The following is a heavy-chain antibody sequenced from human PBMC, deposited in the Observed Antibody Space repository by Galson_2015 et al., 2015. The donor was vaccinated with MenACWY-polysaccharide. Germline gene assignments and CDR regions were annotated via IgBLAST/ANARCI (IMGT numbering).Heavy chain of an antibody. CDR2: INTNTGNP. Sequence: SVKVSCKASGYTFNTYAMNWVRQAPGQGLEWVGGINTNTGNPTYAQGFTGRFVFSLDASVSTAYLQISSLKAEDTAVYYCARDPKQKPTTVTAENWFDSWGQGTLVTVSS. CDR3: ARDPKQKPTTVTAENWFDS. J-gene: IGHJ5*01. V-gene: IGHV7-4-1*02. D-gene: IGHD4-17*01. CDR1: GYTFNTYA.